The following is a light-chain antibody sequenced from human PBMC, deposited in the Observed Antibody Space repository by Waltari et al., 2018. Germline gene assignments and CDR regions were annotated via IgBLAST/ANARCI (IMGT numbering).Light chain of an antibody. CDR2: LGS. Sequence: EIVLTQSPLSLPVTPGEPASISCRSSQSLLYSNGYNYLDWYLQKPGQSPQLLIYLGSNRASGVPDRFSGSGSGTDFTLKITRVEAEDAGVYYCMQALQTPLTFGGGTKVEIK. J-gene: IGKJ4*01. CDR1: QSLLYSNGYNY. CDR3: MQALQTPLT. V-gene: IGKV2-28*01.